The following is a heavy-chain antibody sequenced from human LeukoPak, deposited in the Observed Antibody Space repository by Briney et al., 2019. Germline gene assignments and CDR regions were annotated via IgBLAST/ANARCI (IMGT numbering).Heavy chain of an antibody. J-gene: IGHJ5*02. CDR3: ARATVVVTVGWFDP. CDR2: ISAYNGNT. CDR1: GYTFTSYG. V-gene: IGHV1-18*01. D-gene: IGHD2-21*02. Sequence: ASVKVSCKASGYTFTSYGITWVRQAPGQGLEWMGWISAYNGNTNYAQKLQGRVTMTTDTSTSTAYMELSSLRSEDTAVYYCARATVVVTVGWFDPWGQGTLVTVSS.